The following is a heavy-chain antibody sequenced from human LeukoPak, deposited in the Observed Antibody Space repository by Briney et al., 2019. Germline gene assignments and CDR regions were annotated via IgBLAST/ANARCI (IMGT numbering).Heavy chain of an antibody. V-gene: IGHV4-39*07. J-gene: IGHJ2*01. CDR2: IYYSGST. Sequence: SETLSLTCTVSGGSISSSSYYWGWIRQPPGKGLEWIGSIYYSGSTYYSPSLKSRVTISVDTSKNQFSLKLSSVTAADTAVYYCARVYYSSSYDYWYFDLWGRGTLVTVSS. CDR1: GGSISSSSYY. D-gene: IGHD6-13*01. CDR3: ARVYYSSSYDYWYFDL.